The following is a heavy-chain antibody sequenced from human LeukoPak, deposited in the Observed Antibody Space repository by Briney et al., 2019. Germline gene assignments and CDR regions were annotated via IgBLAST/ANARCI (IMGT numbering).Heavy chain of an antibody. CDR1: GFTFSSYE. D-gene: IGHD2-15*01. Sequence: GGSLRLSCAASGFTFSSYEMNWVRQVPGKGLEWVSYISSSGSTIYYADSVKGRFTISRDNAKNSLYLQMNSLRAEDTAVYYCARVMSDDIAGYFDYWGQGTLVTVSS. J-gene: IGHJ4*02. V-gene: IGHV3-48*03. CDR3: ARVMSDDIAGYFDY. CDR2: ISSSGSTI.